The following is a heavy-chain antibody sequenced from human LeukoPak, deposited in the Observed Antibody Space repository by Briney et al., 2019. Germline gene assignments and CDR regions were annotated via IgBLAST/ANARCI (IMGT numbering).Heavy chain of an antibody. CDR2: IRYDGSNK. V-gene: IGHV3-30*02. CDR3: ARVVLRFLEWSETNWFGP. D-gene: IGHD3-3*01. CDR1: GFTFSSYG. J-gene: IGHJ5*02. Sequence: GGSLRLSCAASGFTFSSYGMHWVRQAPGKGLEWVAFIRYDGSNKYYADSVKGRFTISRDNSKNTLYLQMNSLRVEDTAVYYCARVVLRFLEWSETNWFGPWGQGTLVTVSS.